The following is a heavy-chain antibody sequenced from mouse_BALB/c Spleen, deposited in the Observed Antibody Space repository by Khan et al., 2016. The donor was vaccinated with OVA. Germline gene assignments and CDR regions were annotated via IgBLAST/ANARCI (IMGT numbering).Heavy chain of an antibody. J-gene: IGHJ4*01. V-gene: IGHV2-6-5*01. CDR3: ARDSPYYSMDY. CDR1: GFSLTDYA. CDR2: IWVSGSK. Sequence: QMQLEESGPGLVAPSQSLSITCTVSGFSLTDYAVSWIRQPPGKGLEWLGVIWVSGSKYYNSVLKPRLSISKDNFKSQVFLMMDSLQADDTAMYYCARDSPYYSMDYWGQGTSVTVSS.